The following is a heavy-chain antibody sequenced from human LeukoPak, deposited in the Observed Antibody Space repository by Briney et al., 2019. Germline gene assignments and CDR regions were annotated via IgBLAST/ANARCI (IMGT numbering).Heavy chain of an antibody. CDR3: ASSRGSHMDV. CDR1: GGSFSGYY. D-gene: IGHD3-10*01. V-gene: IGHV4-34*01. J-gene: IGHJ6*03. Sequence: SETLSLTCAVYGGSFSGYYWSWIRQPPGKGLEWIGEINHSGSTNYNPSLKSRVTISVDTSKNQFSLKLSSVTAADTAAYYCASSRGSHMDVWGKGTTVTVSS. CDR2: INHSGST.